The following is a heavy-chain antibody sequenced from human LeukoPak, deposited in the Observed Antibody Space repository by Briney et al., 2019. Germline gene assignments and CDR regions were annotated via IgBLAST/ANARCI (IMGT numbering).Heavy chain of an antibody. D-gene: IGHD4-17*01. V-gene: IGHV4-39*07. CDR1: GGSISSSSYY. J-gene: IGHJ5*02. CDR2: IYYSGST. Sequence: SETLSLTCTVSGGSISSSSYYWGWIRQPPGKGLEWIGSIYYSGSTYYNPSLKSRVTISVDTSKNQFSLKLSSVTAADTAVYYCARAVTTPWSWFDPWGQGTLVTVSS. CDR3: ARAVTTPWSWFDP.